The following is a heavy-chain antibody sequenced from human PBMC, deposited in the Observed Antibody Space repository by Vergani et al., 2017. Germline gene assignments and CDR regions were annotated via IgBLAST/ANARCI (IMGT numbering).Heavy chain of an antibody. CDR1: GSTVSGNY. CDR2: ISSSSSYI. V-gene: IGHV3-21*01. Sequence: ELQLVESGGGLVQPGGSLRLSCAASGSTVSGNYMTWVRQAPGKGLEWVSSISSSSSYIYYADSVKGRVTISRDNAKTSLYLQMNSLRAEDTAVYYCARDLSHYYGSGSYDWFDPWGQGTLVTVSS. D-gene: IGHD3-10*01. CDR3: ARDLSHYYGSGSYDWFDP. J-gene: IGHJ5*02.